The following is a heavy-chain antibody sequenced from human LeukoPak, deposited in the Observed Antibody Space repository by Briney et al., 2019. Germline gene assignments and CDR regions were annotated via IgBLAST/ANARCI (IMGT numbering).Heavy chain of an antibody. D-gene: IGHD2-21*02. CDR1: GGSFSGYY. CDR2: INHSGST. CDR3: ARGVTDPN. V-gene: IGHV4-34*01. J-gene: IGHJ4*02. Sequence: PSETLSLTCAVYGGSFSGYYWSWIRQPPGKGLEWIGEINHSGSTNYNPSLKSRVAISLDTSKSQFSLKLNSVTAADTAVYYRARGVTDPNWGQGTLVTVSS.